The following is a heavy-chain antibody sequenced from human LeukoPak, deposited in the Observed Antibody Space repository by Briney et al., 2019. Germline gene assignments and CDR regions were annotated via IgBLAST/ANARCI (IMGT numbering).Heavy chain of an antibody. V-gene: IGHV4-34*01. D-gene: IGHD6-13*01. CDR1: GGPFSGYY. Sequence: PSETLSLTCAVYGGPFSGYYWSWIRQPPGKGLEWIGEINHSGSTTYNPSLKSRVTISIDTSKNQFSLKLSSVTAADTAVYYCARADIAATGTPFDYWGQGTLVTVSS. J-gene: IGHJ4*02. CDR3: ARADIAATGTPFDY. CDR2: INHSGST.